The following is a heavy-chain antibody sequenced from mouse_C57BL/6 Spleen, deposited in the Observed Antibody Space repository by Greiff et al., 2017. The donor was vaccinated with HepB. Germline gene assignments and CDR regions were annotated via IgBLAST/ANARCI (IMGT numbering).Heavy chain of an antibody. CDR2: IDPENGDT. CDR3: TRGFPEY. J-gene: IGHJ2*01. Sequence: EVQLQESGAELVRPGASVKLSCTASGFNIKDDYMHWVKQRPEQGLEWIGWIDPENGDTEYASKFQGKATITADTSSNTAYLQLSSLTSEDTAVYYCTRGFPEYWGQGTTLTVSS. CDR1: GFNIKDDY. V-gene: IGHV14-4*01.